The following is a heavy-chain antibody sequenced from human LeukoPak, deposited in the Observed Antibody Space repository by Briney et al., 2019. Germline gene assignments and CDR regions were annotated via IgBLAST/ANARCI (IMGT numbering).Heavy chain of an antibody. J-gene: IGHJ6*03. CDR3: ARGGPYCTNGVCTGIYYYYYYYMDV. CDR2: INPSGGST. V-gene: IGHV1-46*01. CDR1: GYTSTSYY. D-gene: IGHD2-8*01. Sequence: ASVKVSCKASGYTSTSYYMHWVRQAPGQGLEWMGIINPSGGSTSYAQKFQGRVTMTRDMSTSTVYMELSSLRSEDTAVYYCARGGPYCTNGVCTGIYYYYYYYMDVWGKGTTVTVSS.